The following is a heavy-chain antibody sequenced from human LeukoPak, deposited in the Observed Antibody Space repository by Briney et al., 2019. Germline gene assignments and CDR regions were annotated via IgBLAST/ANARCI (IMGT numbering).Heavy chain of an antibody. CDR1: GFTFSDRY. J-gene: IGHJ4*02. Sequence: PRGSLRLSCGAAGFTFSDRYMSWIRQAPGKGMEWVAYISPNGNTIHYADSVKGRFTISRDNAKNSLFLQVNSLRAEDTAVYYCAKGKYSSAGYDYWGQGTLVTVSS. CDR2: ISPNGNTI. V-gene: IGHV3-11*01. D-gene: IGHD6-19*01. CDR3: AKGKYSSAGYDY.